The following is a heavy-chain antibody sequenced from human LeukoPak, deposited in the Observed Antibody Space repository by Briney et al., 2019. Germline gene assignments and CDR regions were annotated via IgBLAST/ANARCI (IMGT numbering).Heavy chain of an antibody. J-gene: IGHJ2*01. Sequence: PGGSLRLSCAASGFTFSNYAMSWVRQTPGKGLEWVSAVSDSGRKTYYTDSVRGRFTVSRDNSKNTVYLQMNSLRADDTAVYYCAREVGSRKDLVGYFDLWGRGTLVTVSS. CDR2: VSDSGRKT. V-gene: IGHV3-23*01. CDR1: GFTFSNYA. CDR3: AREVGSRKDLVGYFDL. D-gene: IGHD1-26*01.